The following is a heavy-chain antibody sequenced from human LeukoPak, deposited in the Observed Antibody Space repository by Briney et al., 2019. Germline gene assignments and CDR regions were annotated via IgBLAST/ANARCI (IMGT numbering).Heavy chain of an antibody. Sequence: GGSLRLSCTVSGFTFDDYAMHWVRHTPGKGLEWVAGITWNRDNIGYGDSVKGRFTISRDNVKNVLYLQMNSLRPEDTALYYCAKDLSSAITSALVLDVRGQGTTV. J-gene: IGHJ6*02. CDR3: AKDLSSAITSALVLDV. CDR2: ITWNRDNI. D-gene: IGHD3-22*01. V-gene: IGHV3-9*01. CDR1: GFTFDDYA.